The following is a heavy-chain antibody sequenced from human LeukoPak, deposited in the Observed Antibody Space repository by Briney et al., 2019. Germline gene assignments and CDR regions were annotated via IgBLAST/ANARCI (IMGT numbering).Heavy chain of an antibody. J-gene: IGHJ4*02. CDR2: IYYSGST. CDR3: ARFNPNPSVFDY. CDR1: GVSISSYY. V-gene: IGHV4-59*01. Sequence: PSETLSLTCTVSGVSISSYYWSWIRQPPGKGLEWIGYIYYSGSTNYNPSLKSRVTISVDTSKNQFSLKLSSVTAADTAVYYCARFNPNPSVFDYWGQGTLVTVSS.